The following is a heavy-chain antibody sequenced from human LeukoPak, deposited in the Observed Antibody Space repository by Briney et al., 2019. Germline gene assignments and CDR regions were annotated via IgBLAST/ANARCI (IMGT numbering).Heavy chain of an antibody. D-gene: IGHD3-9*01. V-gene: IGHV3-7*01. CDR1: GFTFNSHW. CDR2: IKQDGSEK. Sequence: TGGSLRLSCAASGFTFNSHWMSWARQAPGKGLEWVANIKQDGSEKYYVDSVKGRFTISRDNAKNLLYLQMLSLRTEDMAVYYCTKGGTELVIPTYWGQGTLVTVPS. J-gene: IGHJ4*02. CDR3: TKGGTELVIPTY.